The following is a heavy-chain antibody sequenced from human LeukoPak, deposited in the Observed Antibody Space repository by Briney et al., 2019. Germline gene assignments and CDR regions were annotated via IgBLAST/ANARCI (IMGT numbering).Heavy chain of an antibody. D-gene: IGHD4-17*01. J-gene: IGHJ4*02. Sequence: GGSLRLSCTASGFTFSSYEMNWVRQAPGKGLEWISYISKSGGPIYYADSVQGRFTISRDNSKNTFYLQMNSLRAEDTAVYYCAREAYGEVYFDYWGQGALVTVSS. V-gene: IGHV3-48*03. CDR1: GFTFSSYE. CDR3: AREAYGEVYFDY. CDR2: ISKSGGPI.